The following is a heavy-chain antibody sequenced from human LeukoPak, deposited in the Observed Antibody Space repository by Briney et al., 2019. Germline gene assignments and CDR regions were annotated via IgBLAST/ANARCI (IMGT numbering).Heavy chain of an antibody. CDR3: ARDSYSSSRNDY. CDR2: ISRSSTTI. J-gene: IGHJ4*02. CDR1: GLTFSSYS. V-gene: IGHV3-48*01. D-gene: IGHD6-13*01. Sequence: GGSLRLSCAASGLTFSSYSMNWVRQAPGKGLEWVSQISRSSTTIYYADSVKGRFIISRDNDKNSVFLQMNSLRAEDTAVYYCARDSYSSSRNDYWGQGTLVTVSS.